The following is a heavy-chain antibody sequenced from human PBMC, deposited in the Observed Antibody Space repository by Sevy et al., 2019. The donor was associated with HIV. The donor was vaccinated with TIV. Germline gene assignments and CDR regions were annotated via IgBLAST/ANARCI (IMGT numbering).Heavy chain of an antibody. J-gene: IGHJ6*02. Sequence: GSLRLSCAASGFTFSSYAMSWVRQAPGKGLEWVSAISGSGGSTYYADSVKGRFTISRDNSKNTRYLQMNSLRAEDTAVYYCAKDSYSSSWYLPYYYGMDVWGQGTTVTVSS. CDR3: AKDSYSSSWYLPYYYGMDV. V-gene: IGHV3-23*01. D-gene: IGHD6-13*01. CDR2: ISGSGGST. CDR1: GFTFSSYA.